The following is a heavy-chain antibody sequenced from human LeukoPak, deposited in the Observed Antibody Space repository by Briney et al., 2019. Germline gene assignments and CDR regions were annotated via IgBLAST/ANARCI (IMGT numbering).Heavy chain of an antibody. CDR1: GFTFSSYA. CDR3: ARRAGAYSHPYDY. CDR2: VSGSGGST. Sequence: GGSLRLSCAASGFTFSSYAMTWVRQAPGKGLEWVSTVSGSGGSTYYADSVKGRFTISRDNSKNTLYLQMNSLRAEDTAVYYCARRAGAYSHPYDYWGQGTLVTVSS. D-gene: IGHD4/OR15-4a*01. J-gene: IGHJ4*02. V-gene: IGHV3-23*01.